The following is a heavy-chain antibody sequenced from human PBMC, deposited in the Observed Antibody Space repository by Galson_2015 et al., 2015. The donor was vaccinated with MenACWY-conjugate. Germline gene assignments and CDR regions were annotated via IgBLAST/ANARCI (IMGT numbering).Heavy chain of an antibody. D-gene: IGHD2-2*01. CDR2: CDWDDDK. CDR3: ARISYVPGKRPGEFFQA. Sequence: PALVKPTQTLTLTCTFSGFSLSTSGMCVSWIRQSPGKALEWLARCDWDDDKYYSTSLQTRVTISKDTPKNQVGLTMTNMDPVDTAPYFRARISYVPGKRPGEFFQAWARAPWSPSPQ. J-gene: IGHJ1*01. V-gene: IGHV2-70*11. CDR1: GFSLSTSGMC.